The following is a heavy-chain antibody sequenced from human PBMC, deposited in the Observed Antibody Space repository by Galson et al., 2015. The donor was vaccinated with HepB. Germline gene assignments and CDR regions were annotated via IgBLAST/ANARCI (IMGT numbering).Heavy chain of an antibody. D-gene: IGHD2-2*01. J-gene: IGHJ6*03. CDR1: GYTFTGYY. Sequence: SVKVSCKASGYTFTGYYMHWVRQAPGQGLEWMGWINPNSGGTNYAQKFQGRVTMTRDTSISTAYMELSRLRSDDTAVYYCARDGVVPAANTPMGARISYYYYMDVWGKGTTVTVSS. CDR2: INPNSGGT. CDR3: ARDGVVPAANTPMGARISYYYYMDV. V-gene: IGHV1-2*02.